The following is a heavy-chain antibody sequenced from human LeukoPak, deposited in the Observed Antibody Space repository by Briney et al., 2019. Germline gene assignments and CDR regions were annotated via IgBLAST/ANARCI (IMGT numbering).Heavy chain of an antibody. D-gene: IGHD2-2*01. CDR2: IKTDGSEE. CDR3: AKPFSNIVVVPAAISDY. J-gene: IGHJ4*02. CDR1: GFTFSNYW. V-gene: IGHV3-7*03. Sequence: GGSLRLSCEGSGFTFSNYWMSWVRQAPGKGLEWVANIKTDGSEEYYVDSVKGRFTISRDNSKNTLYLQMNSLRAEDTAVYYCAKPFSNIVVVPAAISDYWGQGTLVTVSS.